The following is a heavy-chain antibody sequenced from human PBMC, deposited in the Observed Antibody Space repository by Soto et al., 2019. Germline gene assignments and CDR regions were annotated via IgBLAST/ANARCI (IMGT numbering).Heavy chain of an antibody. CDR1: GGSISSYY. CDR2: IYYSGST. V-gene: IGHV4-59*01. D-gene: IGHD3-22*01. CDR3: ARVASSGYYQTNLRFDY. J-gene: IGHJ4*02. Sequence: SETLSLTCTVSGGSISSYYWSWIRQPPGKGLEWIGYIYYSGSTNYNPSLKSRVTISVDTSKNQFPLKLSSVTAADTAVYYCARVASSGYYQTNLRFDYWGQGTLVTVSS.